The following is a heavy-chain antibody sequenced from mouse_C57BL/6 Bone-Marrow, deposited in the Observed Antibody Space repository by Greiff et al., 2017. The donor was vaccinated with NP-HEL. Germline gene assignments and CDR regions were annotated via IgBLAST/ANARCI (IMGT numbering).Heavy chain of an antibody. CDR3: ARKGGDGNCAWFAY. CDR2: IHPTIGST. Sequence: VQLLQPGAELVKPGASVKLSCKASGYTFTSYWMPWVKQRPGQGLEWIGMIHPTIGSTNYNAKFKSKATLTVDKSSSTDYIQLSSRTSEDSAVYYCARKGGDGNCAWFAYWGQGTLVTVSA. CDR1: GYTFTSYW. V-gene: IGHV1-64*01. J-gene: IGHJ3*01. D-gene: IGHD2-1*01.